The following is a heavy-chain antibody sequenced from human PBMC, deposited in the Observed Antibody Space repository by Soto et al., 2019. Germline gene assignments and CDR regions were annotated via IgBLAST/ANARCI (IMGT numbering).Heavy chain of an antibody. CDR2: IYYSGDT. CDR1: GGSIGSDHYY. V-gene: IGHV4-39*01. Sequence: PSETLSLTCTVSGGSIGSDHYYWGWIRQSPGKGLERIASIYYSGDTYFNPSLRSRVSISVDTSKNQFSLNVNSMTAADTAIYFCASHRIVVVVSPSPSAFDPRAQGTLVTVSS. CDR3: ASHRIVVVVSPSPSAFDP. J-gene: IGHJ5*02. D-gene: IGHD2-15*01.